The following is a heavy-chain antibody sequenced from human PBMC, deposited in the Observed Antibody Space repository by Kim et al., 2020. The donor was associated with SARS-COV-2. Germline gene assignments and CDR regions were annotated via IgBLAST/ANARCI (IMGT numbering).Heavy chain of an antibody. Sequence: SETLSLTCTVSGGSISSSSYYWGWIRQPPGKGLEWIGSIYYSGSTYYNPSLKSRVTISVDTSKNQFSLKLSSVTAADTAVYYCARLPGDFWSALDAFDIWGQGTMVTVSS. CDR3: ARLPGDFWSALDAFDI. D-gene: IGHD3-3*01. CDR2: IYYSGST. J-gene: IGHJ3*02. V-gene: IGHV4-39*01. CDR1: GGSISSSSYY.